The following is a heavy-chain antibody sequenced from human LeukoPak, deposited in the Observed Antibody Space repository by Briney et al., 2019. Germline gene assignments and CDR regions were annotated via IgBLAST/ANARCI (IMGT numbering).Heavy chain of an antibody. Sequence: SETLSLTCAVYGGSFSGYYWSWIRQPPGKGLEWIGEINHSGSTNYNPSLKSRATISVDTSKDQFSLKLSSVTAADTAVYYCARGVLVVVPAAIRRYGMDVWGQGTTVTVSS. D-gene: IGHD2-2*02. CDR1: GGSFSGYY. CDR2: INHSGST. V-gene: IGHV4-34*01. J-gene: IGHJ6*02. CDR3: ARGVLVVVPAAIRRYGMDV.